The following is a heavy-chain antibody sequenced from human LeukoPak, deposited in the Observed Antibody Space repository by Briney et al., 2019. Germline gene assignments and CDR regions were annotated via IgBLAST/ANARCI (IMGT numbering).Heavy chain of an antibody. V-gene: IGHV4-39*07. J-gene: IGHJ4*02. CDR3: ASSGWYGVDY. CDR2: VYYGGST. D-gene: IGHD6-19*01. CDR1: GGSISSSSYY. Sequence: PSETLSLTCTVSGGSISSSSYYWGWIRQPPGKGLEWIGTVYYGGSTYYNPSLKSRVAISVDTSKNQFSLKLSSVTAADTAVYYCASSGWYGVDYWGQGTLVTVSS.